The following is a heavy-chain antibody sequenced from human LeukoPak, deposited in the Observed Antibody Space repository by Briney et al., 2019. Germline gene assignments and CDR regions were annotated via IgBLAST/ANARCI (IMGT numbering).Heavy chain of an antibody. Sequence: SETLSLTCAVYGGSFSGYYWSWIRKPPGKGLEWIGEINHSGSTNYNPSLKSRVTISVDTSKNQFSLKLSSVTAADTAVYYCARAGRWLQLRWYFDLWGRGTLVTVSS. CDR2: INHSGST. D-gene: IGHD5-24*01. J-gene: IGHJ2*01. V-gene: IGHV4-34*01. CDR1: GGSFSGYY. CDR3: ARAGRWLQLRWYFDL.